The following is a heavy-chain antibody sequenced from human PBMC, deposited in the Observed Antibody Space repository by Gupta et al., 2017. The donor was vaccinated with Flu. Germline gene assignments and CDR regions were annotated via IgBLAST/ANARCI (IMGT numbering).Heavy chain of an antibody. Sequence: QVQLVQSGAEVKKPGASVKISCKASGYTFTSYYMHWVRPAPGQGLECMGIINPSTGSTSYAQKLQGRVTMTRDTSTSTVYMELSSLRSEDTAVYYWAAAAGLGEHYYDLMNVWGQGTTVTVSS. CDR2: INPSTGST. D-gene: IGHD6-13*01. CDR1: GYTFTSYY. J-gene: IGHJ6*02. CDR3: AAAAGLGEHYYDLMNV. V-gene: IGHV1-46*01.